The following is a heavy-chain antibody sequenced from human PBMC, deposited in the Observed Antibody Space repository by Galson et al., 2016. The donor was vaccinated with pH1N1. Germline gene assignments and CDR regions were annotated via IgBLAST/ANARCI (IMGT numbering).Heavy chain of an antibody. CDR1: KFTFSNYA. D-gene: IGHD3-16*01. CDR2: ISDGGGST. J-gene: IGHJ4*02. V-gene: IGHV3-23*01. CDR3: SKSLGFRNCFDY. Sequence: SLRLSCAASKFTFSNYATNWVRQAPGKGLEWVSLISDGGGSTYYADSVKGRFTISRDNSKNTLYLQMNSLGAEDTAVYYCSKSLGFRNCFDYWGQGTLVTVSS.